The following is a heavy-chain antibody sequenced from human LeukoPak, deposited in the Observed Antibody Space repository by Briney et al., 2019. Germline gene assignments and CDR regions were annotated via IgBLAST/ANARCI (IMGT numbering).Heavy chain of an antibody. J-gene: IGHJ3*02. D-gene: IGHD6-6*01. CDR2: IYHSGST. Sequence: SETLSLTCAVSGGSISSGGYSWSWIRQPPGKGLEWIGYIYHSGSTYYNPSLESRVTISVDRSKNQFSLKLSSVTAADTAVYYCVRTSIAARRANAFDIWGQGTMVTVSS. V-gene: IGHV4-30-2*01. CDR3: VRTSIAARRANAFDI. CDR1: GGSISSGGYS.